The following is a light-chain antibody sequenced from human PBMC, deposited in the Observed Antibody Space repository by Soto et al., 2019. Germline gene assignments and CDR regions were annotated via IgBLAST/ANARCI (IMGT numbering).Light chain of an antibody. Sequence: QSVLTQPASVSGSPGQSITISCTGTSSDVGGYNYVSWYQQNPGKAPKLMIYEVSNRPSGVSNRFSGSKSGNTASLTISGLQAEYEADYYCSSYTSSSTLVYVFGTGTKVTLL. CDR2: EVS. CDR1: SSDVGGYNY. J-gene: IGLJ1*01. CDR3: SSYTSSSTLVYV. V-gene: IGLV2-14*01.